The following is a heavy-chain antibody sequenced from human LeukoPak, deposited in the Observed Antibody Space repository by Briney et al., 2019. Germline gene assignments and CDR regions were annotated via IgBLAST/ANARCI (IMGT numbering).Heavy chain of an antibody. CDR3: ARLYCSGGSCSDY. Sequence: GGSLRLSCAVSGFTFSIYAMHWVRQAPGKGLEYVSGISSNGGSTNYANSVKGRFTISRDNSKNTLYLQMGSLRDEDMAVYYCARLYCSGGSCSDYWGQGTLVTVSS. J-gene: IGHJ4*02. V-gene: IGHV3-64*01. CDR2: ISSNGGST. CDR1: GFTFSIYA. D-gene: IGHD2-15*01.